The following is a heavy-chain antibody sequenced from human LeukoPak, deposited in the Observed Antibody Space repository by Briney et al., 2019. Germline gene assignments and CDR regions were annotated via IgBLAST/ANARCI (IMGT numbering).Heavy chain of an antibody. CDR3: VRGTSRKNGYSGDDPY. Sequence: GGSLRLSCAASGFTFSSYWMHWVRQAPGKGLVWVSRTNSDGSSRSYADSVKGRFTSPRDSAKNTLFRQMDSLRAEDTAVYYGVRGTSRKNGYSGDDPYWCQGTLVIVSS. CDR1: GFTFSSYW. J-gene: IGHJ4*02. CDR2: TNSDGSSR. V-gene: IGHV3-74*01. D-gene: IGHD5-12*01.